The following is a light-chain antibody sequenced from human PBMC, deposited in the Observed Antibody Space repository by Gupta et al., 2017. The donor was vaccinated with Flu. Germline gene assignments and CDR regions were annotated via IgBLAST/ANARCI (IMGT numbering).Light chain of an antibody. V-gene: IGKV2-28*01. J-gene: IGKJ4*01. CDR3: SQHLPTTT. CDR2: LGS. CDR1: QSLLHSNGYNY. Sequence: DILMTQSPLSLPVTPGEPASISCRSSQSLLHSNGYNYLDWYLQKPGQSPQLIIYLGSNRASGVTDCFSGGGEAKDFALKSSRGEEEDGGVYYCSQHLPTTTFGRGTKVEIK.